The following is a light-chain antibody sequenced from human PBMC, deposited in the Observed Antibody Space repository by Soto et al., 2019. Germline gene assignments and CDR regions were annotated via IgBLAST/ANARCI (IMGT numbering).Light chain of an antibody. CDR2: LNSDGSH. CDR3: QTWGTGLNWV. Sequence: QLVLTQSPSASASLGASVKLTFTLSSGHSSYAIAWHQQQPEKGPRYLMKLNSDGSHSKGDGIPDRFSGSSSGAERYLTISSLQSEDEADYYCQTWGTGLNWVFGGGTKLTVL. CDR1: SGHSSYA. J-gene: IGLJ3*02. V-gene: IGLV4-69*01.